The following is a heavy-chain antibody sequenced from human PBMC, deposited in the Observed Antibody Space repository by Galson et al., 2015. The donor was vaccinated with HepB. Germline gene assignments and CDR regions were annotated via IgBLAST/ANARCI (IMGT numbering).Heavy chain of an antibody. CDR1: GFTFSSNR. Sequence: SLRLSCADSGFTFSSNRMIWVRQAPGKGLEWVSYISSSSSTIYYADSVKGRFTISRDNAKNSLYLQMNSLRAEDTAVYYCARQSGRWLQLALDYWGQGTLVTVSS. J-gene: IGHJ4*02. D-gene: IGHD5-24*01. CDR2: ISSSSSTI. CDR3: ARQSGRWLQLALDY. V-gene: IGHV3-48*04.